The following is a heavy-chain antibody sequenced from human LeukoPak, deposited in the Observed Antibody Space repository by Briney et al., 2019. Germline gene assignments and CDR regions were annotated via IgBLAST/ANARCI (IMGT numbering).Heavy chain of an antibody. J-gene: IGHJ5*02. CDR1: GGSISSGGYS. CDR2: IYHSGST. D-gene: IGHD6-13*01. V-gene: IGHV4-30-2*01. CDR3: ARGRRGSSWSP. Sequence: SETLSLTCAVSGGSISSGGYSWSWIRQPPGKGLEWIGYIYHSGSTYYNPSLKSRVTISVDRSKNQFSLKLSSVTAADTAVYYCARGRRGSSWSPWGQGTLVTVSS.